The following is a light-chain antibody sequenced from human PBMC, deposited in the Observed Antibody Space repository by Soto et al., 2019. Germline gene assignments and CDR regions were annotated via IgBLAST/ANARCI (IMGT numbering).Light chain of an antibody. J-gene: IGKJ1*01. CDR1: QSISTN. CDR3: QQYKNWPPWT. V-gene: IGKV3-15*01. CDR2: GPS. Sequence: EIVLTQSPATLSVSPGARATLSCRASQSISTNLAWYQQKPGQAPRLLIYGPSTRAPGIPARFSGSGSGTEFTLTISSLQSEDFAIYYCQQYKNWPPWTFGQGTKVEV.